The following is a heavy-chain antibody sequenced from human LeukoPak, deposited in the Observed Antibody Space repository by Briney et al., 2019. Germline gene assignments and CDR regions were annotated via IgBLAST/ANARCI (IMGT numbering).Heavy chain of an antibody. J-gene: IGHJ4*02. Sequence: SETLSLTCTVSGGSISSYYWSWIRQPPGKGLEWIGYIYFSGSTNYNPSLKSRVTISMGTSENQFSLKLSSVTAADTAVYYCARGAAPHYSDYWGQGTLVTVSS. CDR2: IYFSGST. D-gene: IGHD6-6*01. CDR3: ARGAAPHYSDY. CDR1: GGSISSYY. V-gene: IGHV4-59*01.